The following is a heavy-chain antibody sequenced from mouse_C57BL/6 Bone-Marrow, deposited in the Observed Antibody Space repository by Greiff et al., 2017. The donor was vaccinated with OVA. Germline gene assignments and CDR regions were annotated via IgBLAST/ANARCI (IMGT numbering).Heavy chain of an antibody. CDR3: TTNGNCSFYWYFDV. CDR2: IDPETGGT. Sequence: QVHVKQSGAELVRPGASVTLSCKASGYTFTDYEMHWVKQTPVHGLEWIGAIDPETGGTAYNQKFKGKAILTAYKSSSTAYMELRSLASEDSAVYYCTTNGNCSFYWYFDVWGTGTTVTVSS. D-gene: IGHD2-1*01. CDR1: GYTFTDYE. J-gene: IGHJ1*03. V-gene: IGHV1-15*01.